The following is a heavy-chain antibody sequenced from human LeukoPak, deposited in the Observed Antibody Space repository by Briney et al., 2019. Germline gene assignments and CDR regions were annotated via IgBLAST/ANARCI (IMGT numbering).Heavy chain of an antibody. D-gene: IGHD6-19*01. CDR2: IYGSGST. CDR3: ARNVGWYSHDS. CDR1: GDSLSSHY. J-gene: IGHJ4*02. Sequence: SETLSLTRTVSGDSLSSHYWSWIRQPPGKGLEWIGYIYGSGSTHYDPSLRSRVTISEDTSKNQFPLKLTSVTAADTAVYYCARNVGWYSHDSWGQGTLVTVSS. V-gene: IGHV4-59*08.